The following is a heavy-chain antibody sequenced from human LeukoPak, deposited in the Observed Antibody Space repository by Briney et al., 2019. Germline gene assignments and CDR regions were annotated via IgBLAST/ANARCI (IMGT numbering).Heavy chain of an antibody. D-gene: IGHD6-19*01. V-gene: IGHV3-30*18. CDR1: GFTFXSYX. Sequence: LXLSXAASGFTFXSYXMHWVRQAPGKXLEXXXVISYDGSNKYYADSVKGRFTISRDNSKNTLYLQMNSLRAEDTAVYYCAKGSGWLGFDAFDIWGQGTMVTVSS. J-gene: IGHJ3*02. CDR3: AKGSGWLGFDAFDI. CDR2: ISYDGSNK.